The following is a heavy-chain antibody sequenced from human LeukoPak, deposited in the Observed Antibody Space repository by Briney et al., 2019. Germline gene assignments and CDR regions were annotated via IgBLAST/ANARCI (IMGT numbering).Heavy chain of an antibody. J-gene: IGHJ5*02. V-gene: IGHV4-61*02. D-gene: IGHD2-21*01. CDR2: IYTSGST. CDR3: ARQVVIALNWFDP. CDR1: GGSISSSSYY. Sequence: SQTLSLTCTVSGGSISSSSYYWSWIRQPAGKGLEWIGRIYTSGSTNYNPSLKSRVTISVDTSKNQFSLKLSSVTAADTAVYYCARQVVIALNWFDPWGQGTLVTVSS.